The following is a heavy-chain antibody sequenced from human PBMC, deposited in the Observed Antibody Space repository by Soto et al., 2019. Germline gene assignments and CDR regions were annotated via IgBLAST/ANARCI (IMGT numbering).Heavy chain of an antibody. J-gene: IGHJ3*01. D-gene: IGHD5-12*01. V-gene: IGHV3-33*01. CDR3: ARDLESGLRRWAFDL. CDR1: GFTFSSYD. Sequence: GGSLRLSCAASGFTFSSYDMHWVRQAPGKGLEWVAVIWYDGSNKYYADSVKGRFTISRDNSKNTLYLQMNSLRAEDTAVYYCARDLESGLRRWAFDLWGQGTMVTVSS. CDR2: IWYDGSNK.